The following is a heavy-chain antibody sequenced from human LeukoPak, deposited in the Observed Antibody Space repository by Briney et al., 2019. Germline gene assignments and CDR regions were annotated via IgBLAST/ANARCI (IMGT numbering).Heavy chain of an antibody. Sequence: GGSLRLSCAASGFTFNSYWMSWVRQAPGKGLEWVASINQDGSEKKYVDSVKGRFTISRDNAKNSLYLQMNSLRAEDTAVYYCARVVVVAAGGTWWFDPWGQGTLVTVSS. CDR2: INQDGSEK. V-gene: IGHV3-7*01. CDR3: ARVVVVAAGGTWWFDP. J-gene: IGHJ5*02. CDR1: GFTFNSYW. D-gene: IGHD2-2*01.